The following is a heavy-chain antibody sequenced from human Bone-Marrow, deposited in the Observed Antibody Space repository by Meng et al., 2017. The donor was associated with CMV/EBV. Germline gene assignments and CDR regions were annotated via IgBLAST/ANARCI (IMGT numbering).Heavy chain of an antibody. CDR2: IDNGGDTI. V-gene: IGHV3-48*03. CDR3: AGAFHPNYDIWIGYYSLGDY. J-gene: IGHJ4*02. D-gene: IGHD3-3*01. Sequence: GESLKISCAASGFSFSSYEMNWVRQAPGKGLEWVSYIDNGGDTIYYAGSVKGRFTISRDNAKNSLYLQMNSLRAEDTAVYYCAGAFHPNYDIWIGYYSLGDYWGQGTLVTVSS. CDR1: GFSFSSYE.